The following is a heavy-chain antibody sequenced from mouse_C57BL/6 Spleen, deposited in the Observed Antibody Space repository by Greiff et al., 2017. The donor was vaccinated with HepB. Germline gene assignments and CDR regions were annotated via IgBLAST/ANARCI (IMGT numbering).Heavy chain of an antibody. D-gene: IGHD3-2*02. CDR1: GYTFTSYW. CDR3: ARHGPGSSSGYLDY. CDR2: IDPSESYT. V-gene: IGHV1-50*01. Sequence: VQLQQPGAELVKPGASVKLSCKASGYTFTSYWMQWVKQRPGQGLEWIGEIDPSESYTNYHQKFKGKATLTVDTSSSTAYMQLSSLTSEDSAVYYGARHGPGSSSGYLDYWGQGTSVTVSS. J-gene: IGHJ4*01.